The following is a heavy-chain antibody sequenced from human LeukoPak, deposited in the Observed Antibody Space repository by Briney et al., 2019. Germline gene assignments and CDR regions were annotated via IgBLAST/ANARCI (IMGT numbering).Heavy chain of an antibody. J-gene: IGHJ4*02. V-gene: IGHV4-4*02. Sequence: SETLSLTCDVSGGSIMTTNWWSWVRQPPNKGLEWIGEVLLSGATNYNPSLESRVTMSIDTSKNHLSLELTSVTAADTAMYYCTRESGAFSPFGFWGQGTLVTVSS. CDR3: TRESGAFSPFGF. D-gene: IGHD1-26*01. CDR1: GGSIMTTNW. CDR2: VLLSGAT.